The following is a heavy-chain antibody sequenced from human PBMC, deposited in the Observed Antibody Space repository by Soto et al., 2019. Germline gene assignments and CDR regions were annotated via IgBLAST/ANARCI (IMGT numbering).Heavy chain of an antibody. D-gene: IGHD3-3*01. CDR1: GFTFSNAW. J-gene: IGHJ5*02. CDR3: TTLYSTYYDFWSGHYFSWFDP. Sequence: GGSLRLSCAVSGFTFSNAWMTWVRQAPGKGLQWVGRIKSKSDGGTTDYAAPVKGRFTISRDDSKNTLYLQTNSLKTEDTALYYCTTLYSTYYDFWSGHYFSWFDPWGQGTLVTVSS. V-gene: IGHV3-15*01. CDR2: IKSKSDGGTT.